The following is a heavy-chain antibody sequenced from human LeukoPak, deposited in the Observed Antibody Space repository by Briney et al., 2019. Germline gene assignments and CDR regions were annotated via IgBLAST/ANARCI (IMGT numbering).Heavy chain of an antibody. D-gene: IGHD5-12*01. CDR2: ISYDGGHK. J-gene: IGHJ4*02. Sequence: GGSLRLSCAASGFTFSSYWMHWVRQAPGKGLEWVAVISYDGGHKYYADSVKGRFTISRDNSKNTLYLQMNSLRAEDTAVYYCAKGQRRHVDIVATTPFDYWGQGTLVTVSS. CDR1: GFTFSSYW. CDR3: AKGQRRHVDIVATTPFDY. V-gene: IGHV3-30*18.